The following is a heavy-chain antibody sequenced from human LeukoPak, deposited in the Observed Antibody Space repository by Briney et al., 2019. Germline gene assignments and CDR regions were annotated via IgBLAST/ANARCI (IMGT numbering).Heavy chain of an antibody. D-gene: IGHD2-8*01. J-gene: IGHJ5*02. Sequence: SETLSLTCTVSGDSINRDDSYWGWIRQPPGKGLEWIGYIYTSGSTNYNPSLKSRVTISVDTSKNQFSLKLSSVTAADTAVYYCAGLEELMVYATARLYNWFDPWGQGTLVTVSS. V-gene: IGHV4-4*09. CDR3: AGLEELMVYATARLYNWFDP. CDR1: GDSINRDDSY. CDR2: IYTSGST.